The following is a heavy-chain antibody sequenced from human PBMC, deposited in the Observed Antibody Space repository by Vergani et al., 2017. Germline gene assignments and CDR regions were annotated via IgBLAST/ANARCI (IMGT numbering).Heavy chain of an antibody. CDR2: IYYSWST. Sequence: QLQLQESGPGLVKPSETLSLTCTVSGGSISSSSYYWGWIRQPPGKGLEWIGSIYYSWSTYYNPSLKSRVTISVDTAKNQFSLKLSSVTAADTAVYYCARDRRPAPHPFDYWGQGTLVTVSS. J-gene: IGHJ4*02. CDR1: GGSISSSSYY. CDR3: ARDRRPAPHPFDY. V-gene: IGHV4-39*07.